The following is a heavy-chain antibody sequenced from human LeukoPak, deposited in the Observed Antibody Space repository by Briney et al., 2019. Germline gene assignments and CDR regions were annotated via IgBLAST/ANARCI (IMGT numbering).Heavy chain of an antibody. Sequence: GGSLRLSCSASGFTFGDYAMTWVRQAPGKGLEWVGFIRSKAYGGTTEYAASVKGRFTISRDDSKSIAYLQMNSLKTEDTAVYYCTRDHGPRFGYWGQGTLVTVSS. V-gene: IGHV3-49*04. J-gene: IGHJ4*02. CDR2: IRSKAYGGTT. CDR3: TRDHGPRFGY. CDR1: GFTFGDYA.